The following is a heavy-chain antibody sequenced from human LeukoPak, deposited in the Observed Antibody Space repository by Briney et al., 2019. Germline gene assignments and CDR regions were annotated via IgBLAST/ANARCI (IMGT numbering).Heavy chain of an antibody. V-gene: IGHV3-33*01. J-gene: IGHJ1*01. CDR2: AYGDGSSQ. D-gene: IGHD4-11*01. CDR1: GFPFSGYG. Sequence: PGGSLRLSCAASGFPFSGYGMHWVRQAPGEGLEWVAVAYGDGSSQYYADSVKGRFSISKDISKNTLSLQMNSLRAEDTAVYSCATGGNFYYSHWGQGTLVIVSS. CDR3: ATGGNFYYSH.